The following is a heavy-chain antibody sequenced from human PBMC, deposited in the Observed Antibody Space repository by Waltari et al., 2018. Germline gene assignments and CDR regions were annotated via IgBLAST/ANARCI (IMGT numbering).Heavy chain of an antibody. CDR2: IYYSVRT. CDR1: GGSISSHY. V-gene: IGHV4-59*11. J-gene: IGHJ5*02. Sequence: QVQLQESGPGLVKPSETLSLTCTVSGGSISSHYWSWIRQPPGTGLAGTGYIYYSVRTNYNPSLKSRFTISVDTSKNHVSLKLSSVTAADTAVYYCARVTILTGYHWFDPWGQGTLVTVSS. D-gene: IGHD3-9*01. CDR3: ARVTILTGYHWFDP.